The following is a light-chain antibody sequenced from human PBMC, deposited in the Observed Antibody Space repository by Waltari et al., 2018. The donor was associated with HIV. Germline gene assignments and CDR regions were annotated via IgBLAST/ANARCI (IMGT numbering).Light chain of an antibody. CDR3: SSYGDNIRVL. V-gene: IGLV2-8*01. Sequence: QSALTQPPSASGSLGQSVTISCTGSSSAIGAYDSVSWFQQHPNNAPKLLLYEVSKRPSGVPDRFSGSSSGETAFLSVSGLQPDDTAGYFCSSYGDNIRVLFGGGTNLTVL. CDR1: SSAIGAYDS. J-gene: IGLJ2*01. CDR2: EVS.